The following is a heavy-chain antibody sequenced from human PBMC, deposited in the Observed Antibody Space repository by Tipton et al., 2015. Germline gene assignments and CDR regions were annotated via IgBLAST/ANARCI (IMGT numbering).Heavy chain of an antibody. Sequence: QSGAEVKKPGASVKFSCKASGYTFTNYDVNWVRQATGQGLEWMGWMNPNSGNTGYPQKFQGRVTMTRNTTISTAYMELSSLRSDDPAVYYWARETRGGEDCWGQGTLVTVSS. V-gene: IGHV1-8*01. J-gene: IGHJ4*02. D-gene: IGHD3-16*01. CDR3: ARETRGGEDC. CDR2: MNPNSGNT. CDR1: GYTFTNYD.